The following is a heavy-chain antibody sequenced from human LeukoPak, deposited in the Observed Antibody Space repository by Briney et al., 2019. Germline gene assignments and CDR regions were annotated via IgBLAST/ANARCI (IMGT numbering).Heavy chain of an antibody. D-gene: IGHD6-13*01. CDR2: INSDGSST. CDR1: GFTFSSYA. Sequence: GGSLRLSCAASGFTFSSYAMSWVRQAPGKGLVWVSRINSDGSSTSYADSVKGRFTISRDNAKNTLYLQMNSLRAEDTAVYYCARVYRPVGQQLVDDYWGQGTLVTVSS. J-gene: IGHJ4*02. CDR3: ARVYRPVGQQLVDDY. V-gene: IGHV3-74*01.